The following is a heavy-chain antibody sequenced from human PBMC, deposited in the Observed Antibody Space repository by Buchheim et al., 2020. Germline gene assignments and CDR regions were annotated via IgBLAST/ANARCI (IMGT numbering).Heavy chain of an antibody. V-gene: IGHV4-59*01. Sequence: QVQLQESGPGLVKPSGTLSLTCTVSGGSISSYYWSWIRQPPGKGLEWIGYIYYSGSTNYNPSLKSRVTISVDTSKNQFSLKLSSVTAADTAVYYCARVNSGLVKTYYYYGMDVWGQGTT. D-gene: IGHD6-6*01. J-gene: IGHJ6*02. CDR3: ARVNSGLVKTYYYYGMDV. CDR1: GGSISSYY. CDR2: IYYSGST.